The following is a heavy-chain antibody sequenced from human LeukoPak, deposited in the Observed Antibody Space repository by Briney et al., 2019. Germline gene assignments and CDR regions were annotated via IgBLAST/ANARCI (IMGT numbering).Heavy chain of an antibody. V-gene: IGHV3-33*08. CDR2: IWYDGSNK. Sequence: GGSLRLSCAAFGLTFSNAWMSWVRQAPGKGLEWVAVIWYDGSNKYYADSVKGRFTISRDNSKNTLYLQMNSLRAEDTAVYYCAREGYDYVWGSYRTYYFDYWGQGTLVTVSS. CDR3: AREGYDYVWGSYRTYYFDY. J-gene: IGHJ4*02. CDR1: GLTFSNAW. D-gene: IGHD3-16*02.